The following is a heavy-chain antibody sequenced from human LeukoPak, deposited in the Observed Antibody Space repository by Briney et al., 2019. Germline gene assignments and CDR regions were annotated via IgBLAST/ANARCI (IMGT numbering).Heavy chain of an antibody. CDR3: AREGIVGPGKRLQPPGSDY. D-gene: IGHD1-26*01. V-gene: IGHV1-24*01. CDR2: FDPEDGET. J-gene: IGHJ4*02. CDR1: GYTLTELS. Sequence: GASVKVSCKVSGYTLTELSMHWVRQAPGKGLEWMGGFDPEDGETIYAQKFQGRVTMTEDTSTDTAYMELSSLRSEDTAVYYCAREGIVGPGKRLQPPGSDYWGQGTLVTVSS.